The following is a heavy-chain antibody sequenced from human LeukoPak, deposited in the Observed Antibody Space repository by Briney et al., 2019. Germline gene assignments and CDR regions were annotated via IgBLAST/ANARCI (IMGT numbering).Heavy chain of an antibody. CDR2: ISYDGSNK. Sequence: SGGSLRLSCAASGCTFSNYGMHWVRQAPGKGLEWVALISYDGSNKYYADSVKGRFTISRDNSKNTLYLQMNSLRAEDTAIYYCAKMAAEEHWGQGTLVTVSS. CDR3: AKMAAEEH. V-gene: IGHV3-30*18. J-gene: IGHJ1*01. CDR1: GCTFSNYG. D-gene: IGHD6-25*01.